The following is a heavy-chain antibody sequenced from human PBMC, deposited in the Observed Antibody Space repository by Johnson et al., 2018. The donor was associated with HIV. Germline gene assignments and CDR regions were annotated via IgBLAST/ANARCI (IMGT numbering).Heavy chain of an antibody. V-gene: IGHV3-30*04. D-gene: IGHD2-2*03. CDR1: GFTFSSYA. CDR3: ARTISWIDAFDI. CDR2: ISYDGSNK. J-gene: IGHJ3*02. Sequence: QLVESGGGVVQPGRSLRLSCAASGFTFSSYAMHWVRQAPGKGLEWVAVISYDGSNKYYADSVKGRFTISRDNSKNTLYLQMNSLRAEDTAVYYCARTISWIDAFDIWGQGTMVTVSS.